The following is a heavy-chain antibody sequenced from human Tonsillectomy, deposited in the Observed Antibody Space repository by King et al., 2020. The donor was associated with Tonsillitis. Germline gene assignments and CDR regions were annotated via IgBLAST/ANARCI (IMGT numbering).Heavy chain of an antibody. D-gene: IGHD2-2*01. V-gene: IGHV4-39*01. CDR3: ARHGSVVPAARGMDV. J-gene: IGHJ6*02. CDR1: GGSISSASYY. CDR2: VYYSGTT. Sequence: QESGPQLVKPSETLSLTCSVSGGSISSASYYWGWIRQPPGKGLECIGSVYYSGTTYYNPSLKSRVTMSVDTSKNQFSLKLISVTAADTAVYYCARHGSVVPAARGMDVWGQGTTVTVSS.